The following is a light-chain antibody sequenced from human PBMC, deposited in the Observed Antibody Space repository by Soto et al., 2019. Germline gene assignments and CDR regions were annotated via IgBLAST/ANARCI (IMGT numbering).Light chain of an antibody. J-gene: IGKJ4*01. CDR2: DAS. CDR1: QSVSSY. V-gene: IGKV3-11*01. CDR3: QQRSNWPPLT. Sequence: EIVLTQSPATLSLSPGERATLSCRASQSVSSYLAWYQQKPGPAPRLLIYDASHRATGIPARFSGSGSGTDLTLTISSREPEDFAVYYCQQRSNWPPLTFGGGTKVEIK.